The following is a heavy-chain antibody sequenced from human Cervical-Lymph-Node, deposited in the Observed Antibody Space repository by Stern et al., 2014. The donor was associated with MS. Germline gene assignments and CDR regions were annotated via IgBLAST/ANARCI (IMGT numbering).Heavy chain of an antibody. Sequence: VQLGESGGGLVKPGGSLRLSCAASGFTFSLYSMNWVRQAPGKGLEWVSSITSRSVYTYYADSLKGRFTVSRDDVKNSLYLQMNSLTVEDTAVYYCAREVPGAMGFWGQGTLVNVSS. CDR2: ITSRSVYT. CDR3: AREVPGAMGF. CDR1: GFTFSLYS. D-gene: IGHD2-2*01. V-gene: IGHV3-21*01. J-gene: IGHJ4*02.